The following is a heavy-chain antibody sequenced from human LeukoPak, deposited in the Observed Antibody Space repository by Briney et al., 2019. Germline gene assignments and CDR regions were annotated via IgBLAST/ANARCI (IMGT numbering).Heavy chain of an antibody. V-gene: IGHV7-4-1*02. D-gene: IGHD6-19*01. CDR2: INTNTGNP. J-gene: IGHJ4*02. CDR3: AYDSSGWYNYFDY. CDR1: GYTFTSYA. Sequence: ASVKVSCKASGYTFTSYAMNWVRQAPGQGLEWMGWINTNTGNPTYAQGFTGRFVFSLDTSVSTAYLQISSLKAEDTAAYYCAYDSSGWYNYFDYWGQGTLVTVSS.